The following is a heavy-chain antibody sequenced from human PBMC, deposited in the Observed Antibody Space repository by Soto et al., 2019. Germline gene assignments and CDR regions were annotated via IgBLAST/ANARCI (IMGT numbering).Heavy chain of an antibody. CDR2: ISSSSSYI. CDR1: GFTFRSYS. V-gene: IGHV3-21*03. J-gene: IGHJ4*02. D-gene: IGHD6-6*01. Sequence: PGGSLRLSCAASGFTFRSYSMNWVRQAPGKGLEWVSSISSSSSYIYYADSVKGRFTISRDNAKNQVVLTMTNMDPVDTATYYCARTHPYSSSSAAALDFDYWGQGTLVTVSS. CDR3: ARTHPYSSSSAAALDFDY.